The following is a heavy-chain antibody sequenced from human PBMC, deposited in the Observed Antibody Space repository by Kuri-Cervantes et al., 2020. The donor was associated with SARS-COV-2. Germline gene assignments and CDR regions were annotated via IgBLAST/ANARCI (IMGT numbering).Heavy chain of an antibody. CDR3: ARDGTEVLQYQLPHYYYYYMDV. V-gene: IGHV3-30-3*01. CDR1: GFTFSSYA. Sequence: GESLKISCAASGFTFSSYAMHWVRQAPGKGLEWVAVISYDGSNKYYADSVKGRFTIFRDNSKNTLYLQMNSLRAEDTAVYYCARDGTEVLQYQLPHYYYYYMDVWGKGTTVTVSS. D-gene: IGHD2-2*01. J-gene: IGHJ6*03. CDR2: ISYDGSNK.